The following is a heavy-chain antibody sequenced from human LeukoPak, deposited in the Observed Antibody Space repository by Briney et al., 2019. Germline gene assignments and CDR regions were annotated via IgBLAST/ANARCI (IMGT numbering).Heavy chain of an antibody. V-gene: IGHV4-59*01. CDR1: GGSISGYY. Sequence: SETLSLTCTVSGGSISGYYWSWIRQPPGKGLQWIGYIHHMGGTNYNPSLESRVTISVDTSKNQFSLKLKSVTAADTAVYYCAREETGMWHWFDPWGQGTLVTVSS. CDR3: AREETGMWHWFDP. D-gene: IGHD1-14*01. CDR2: IHHMGGT. J-gene: IGHJ5*02.